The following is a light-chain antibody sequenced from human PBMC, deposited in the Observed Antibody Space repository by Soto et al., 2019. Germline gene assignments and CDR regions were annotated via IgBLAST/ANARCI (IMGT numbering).Light chain of an antibody. Sequence: EIVMTQSPATLSVSPWERATLSCRAGQGVSRNLAWYQRKPDQAPRLLSLVASTRSTGIPARVSGSGSGTEFTLTIGSLQSEDVGTYYCQQYDTWPPYSFGQGTKVDIK. CDR1: QGVSRN. CDR2: VAS. V-gene: IGKV3-15*01. J-gene: IGKJ2*03. CDR3: QQYDTWPPYS.